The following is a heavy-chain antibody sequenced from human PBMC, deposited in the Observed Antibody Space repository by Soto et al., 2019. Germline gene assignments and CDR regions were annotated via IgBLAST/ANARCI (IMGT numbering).Heavy chain of an antibody. CDR3: ARVASGSYDWFDP. CDR2: INTDGSRT. Sequence: EVQLVESGGGLVKPGGSLRLSCAASKFTFSRYWMHWVRQTPGKGLMWVARINTDGSRTTYADSVKGRFTISRDNAKNTVFLDMNSLRADDTAVYYCARVASGSYDWFDPWGQGTLVTVAS. J-gene: IGHJ5*02. D-gene: IGHD1-26*01. V-gene: IGHV3-74*03. CDR1: KFTFSRYW.